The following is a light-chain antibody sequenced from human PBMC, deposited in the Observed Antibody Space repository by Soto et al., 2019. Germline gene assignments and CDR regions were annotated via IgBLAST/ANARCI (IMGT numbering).Light chain of an antibody. CDR1: SSDIGAYNS. V-gene: IGLV2-14*01. CDR2: QVS. CDR3: SSYVGATTRV. Sequence: QSALTQPASVSGSPGQSITISCTGTSSDIGAYNSVSWYQQHPGKAPKLIVFQVSFRPSAVSDRFSGSKSDNTASLTISGLQTEDEADYYCSSYVGATTRVFGTGTKVTV. J-gene: IGLJ1*01.